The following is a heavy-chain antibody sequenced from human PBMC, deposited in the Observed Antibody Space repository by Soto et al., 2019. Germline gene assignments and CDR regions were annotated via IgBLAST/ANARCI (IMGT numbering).Heavy chain of an antibody. Sequence: GGSLRLSCAASGFTFSDYYMSWIRQAPGKGLEWVSYISSSSSYTNYADSVKGRFTISRDNAKNSLYLQMNSLRAEDTAVYYCARAGSESSNQTCYYYYMDVWGKGTTVTVSS. CDR1: GFTFSDYY. CDR2: ISSSSSYT. J-gene: IGHJ6*03. CDR3: ARAGSESSNQTCYYYYMDV. V-gene: IGHV3-11*06. D-gene: IGHD4-4*01.